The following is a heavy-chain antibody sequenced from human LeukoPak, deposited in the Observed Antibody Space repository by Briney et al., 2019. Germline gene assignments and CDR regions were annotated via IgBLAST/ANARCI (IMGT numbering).Heavy chain of an antibody. J-gene: IGHJ3*02. Sequence: GGSLRLSCAASGFTFSRYVMSWVRQAPGKGLEWVSGISGSGGRTYYADSVKGRFTISRDNSKNTLYLQMNSLRAEDTAMYYCAKVSLNMVNDAFDIWGQGTMVSVSS. V-gene: IGHV3-23*01. CDR2: ISGSGGRT. CDR3: AKVSLNMVNDAFDI. D-gene: IGHD4/OR15-4a*01. CDR1: GFTFSRYV.